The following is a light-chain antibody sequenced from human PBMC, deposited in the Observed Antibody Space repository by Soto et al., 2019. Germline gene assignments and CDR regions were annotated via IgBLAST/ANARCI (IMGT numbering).Light chain of an antibody. J-gene: IGLJ1*01. Sequence: QSVLTQPPSVSGAPGQRVTISCTGSSSNIGAGYDVHWYQQLPGTAPKLLFYGNSNRPSGVPDRFSGSKSGTSASLAITGLQAEDEADYYCQSHDSSLSGYFFGTGTKVTVL. CDR3: QSHDSSLSGYF. CDR2: GNS. V-gene: IGLV1-40*01. CDR1: SSNIGAGYD.